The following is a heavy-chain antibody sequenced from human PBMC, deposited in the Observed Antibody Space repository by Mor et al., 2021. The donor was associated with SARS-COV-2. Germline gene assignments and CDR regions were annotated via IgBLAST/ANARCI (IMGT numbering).Heavy chain of an antibody. Sequence: NPSLKRRVTISVDTSKNQFSLKLSSVTAADTAVYYCARDSTPYCTNGVCYSYGMDVWGQGTTVTVSS. CDR3: ARDSTPYCTNGVCYSYGMDV. V-gene: IGHV4-59*01. J-gene: IGHJ6*02. D-gene: IGHD2-8*01.